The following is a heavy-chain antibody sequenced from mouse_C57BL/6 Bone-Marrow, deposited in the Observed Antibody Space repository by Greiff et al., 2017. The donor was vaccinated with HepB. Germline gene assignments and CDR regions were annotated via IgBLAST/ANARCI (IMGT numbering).Heavy chain of an antibody. D-gene: IGHD1-1*01. Sequence: EVQVVESEGGLVQPGSSMKLSCTASGFTFSDYYMAWVRQVPEKGLEWVANINYDGSSTYYLDSLKSRFIISRDNAKNILYLQMSSLKSEDTATYYCARVIITTVVASYYFDYWGQGTTLTVSS. CDR3: ARVIITTVVASYYFDY. V-gene: IGHV5-16*01. CDR1: GFTFSDYY. J-gene: IGHJ2*01. CDR2: INYDGSST.